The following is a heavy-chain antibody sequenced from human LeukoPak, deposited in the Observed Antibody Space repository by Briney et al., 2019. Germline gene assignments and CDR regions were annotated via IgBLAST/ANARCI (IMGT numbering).Heavy chain of an antibody. CDR2: IYHSGST. CDR1: GGSISSSNW. J-gene: IGHJ4*02. Sequence: SETLSLTCAVSGGSISSSNWWSWVRQPPGKGLEWIGEIYHSGSTNYNPSLKSRVTISVDKSKNQFSLKLSSVTAADTAVYYCARLHKLVGSGWYGLDYWGQGTLVTVSS. V-gene: IGHV4-4*02. CDR3: ARLHKLVGSGWYGLDY. D-gene: IGHD6-19*01.